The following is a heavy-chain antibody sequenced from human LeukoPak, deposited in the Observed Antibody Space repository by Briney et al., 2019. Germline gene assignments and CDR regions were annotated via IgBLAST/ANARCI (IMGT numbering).Heavy chain of an antibody. Sequence: PSETLSLTCAVSGGSISRGGYSWRWIRQPPGKGLEWIGYIYHSGSTYYNPSLKSRVTISVDRSKNQFSLKLSSVTAADTAVYYCARASSSQSDPWGQGTLVTVSS. CDR1: GGSISRGGYS. J-gene: IGHJ5*02. D-gene: IGHD6-13*01. V-gene: IGHV4-30-2*01. CDR2: IYHSGST. CDR3: ARASSSQSDP.